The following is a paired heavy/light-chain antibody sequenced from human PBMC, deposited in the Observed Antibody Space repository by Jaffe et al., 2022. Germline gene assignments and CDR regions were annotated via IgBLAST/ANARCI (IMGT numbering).Heavy chain of an antibody. J-gene: IGHJ4*02. V-gene: IGHV3-48*01. CDR2: ISSSSSTI. Sequence: EVQLVESGGGLVQPGGSLRLSCAASGFTFSSYSMNWVRQAPGKGLEWVSYISSSSSTIYYADSVKGRFTISRDNAKNSLYLQMNSLRAEDTAVYYCARDHRIAAAGTVDYWGQGTLVTVSS. CDR1: GFTFSSYS. D-gene: IGHD6-13*01. CDR3: ARDHRIAAAGTVDY.
Light chain of an antibody. CDR2: AAS. V-gene: IGKV1-9*01. Sequence: DIQLTQSPSFLSASVGDRVTITCRASQGISSYLAWYQQKPGKAPKLLIYAASTLQSGVPSRFSGSGSGTEFTLTISSLQPEDFATYYCQQLNRRWTFGQGTKVEIK. J-gene: IGKJ1*01. CDR3: QQLNRRWT. CDR1: QGISSY.